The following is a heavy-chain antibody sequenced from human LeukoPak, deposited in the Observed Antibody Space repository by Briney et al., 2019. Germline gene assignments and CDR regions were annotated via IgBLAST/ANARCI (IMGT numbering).Heavy chain of an antibody. J-gene: IGHJ4*02. Sequence: ASVKVSCKASGYTFTSYGISWVRQAPGQGLEWMGWTSAYNGNTNYAQKLQGRVTMTTDTSTNTAYMDLRSLRSDDTAVYYCARESGYGDYGYWGQGTLVTVSS. CDR1: GYTFTSYG. V-gene: IGHV1-18*01. CDR2: TSAYNGNT. D-gene: IGHD4-17*01. CDR3: ARESGYGDYGY.